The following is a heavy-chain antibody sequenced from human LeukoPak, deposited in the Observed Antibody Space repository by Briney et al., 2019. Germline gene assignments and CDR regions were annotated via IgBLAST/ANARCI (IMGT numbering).Heavy chain of an antibody. V-gene: IGHV4-59*01. Sequence: PSETLSLTCTVSGVSISSYYWSWIRQPPGKGLEWIGYIYYSGSTNYNPSLKSRVTISVDTSKNQFSLKLSSVTAADTAVYYCAREGFDYYDSSGYANWFDPWGQGTLVTVSS. D-gene: IGHD3-22*01. CDR2: IYYSGST. CDR1: GVSISSYY. CDR3: AREGFDYYDSSGYANWFDP. J-gene: IGHJ5*02.